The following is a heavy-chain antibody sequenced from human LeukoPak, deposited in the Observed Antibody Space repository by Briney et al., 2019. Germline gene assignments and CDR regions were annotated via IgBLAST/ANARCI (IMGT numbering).Heavy chain of an antibody. Sequence: ASVKVSSKASGYTFTSYAMHWVRQAPGQRLEWMGWINAGNGNTKYSQKFQGRVTTTRDTSASTAHMELSSLRSEDTAVYYCARDLAAAGTGDYWGQGTLVTVSS. CDR3: ARDLAAAGTGDY. CDR2: INAGNGNT. CDR1: GYTFTSYA. V-gene: IGHV1-3*01. J-gene: IGHJ4*02. D-gene: IGHD6-13*01.